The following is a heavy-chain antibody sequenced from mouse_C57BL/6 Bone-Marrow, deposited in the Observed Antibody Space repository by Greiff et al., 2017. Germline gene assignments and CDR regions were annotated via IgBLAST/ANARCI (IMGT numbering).Heavy chain of an antibody. CDR1: GYTFTDYY. V-gene: IGHV1-26*01. CDR3: ARAGYDYDVWFAY. CDR2: INPNNGGT. D-gene: IGHD2-4*01. Sequence: EVQLQQSGPELVKPGASVKISCKASGYTFTDYYMNWVQQSHGKSLEWIGAINPNNGGTSYNKKFKGKATLTVDKSSSTAYMELRSLTSEDSAVYYWARAGYDYDVWFAYWGQGTLVTVSA. J-gene: IGHJ3*01.